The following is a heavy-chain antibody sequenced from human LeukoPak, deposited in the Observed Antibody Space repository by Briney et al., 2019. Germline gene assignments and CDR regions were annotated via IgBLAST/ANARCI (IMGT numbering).Heavy chain of an antibody. J-gene: IGHJ4*02. CDR3: AKDGGTVCHVINYSFDS. CDR1: GFTFSNYA. V-gene: IGHV3-30*02. CDR2: MCSDGSDK. D-gene: IGHD1-1*01. Sequence: GGSLRLSCAASGFTFSNYAMHWVRQAPGKGLEWVAIMCSDGSDKYHVNSVEGRFTISRDTSKNTLYLQMNNLRTEDTVVYYCAKDGGTVCHVINYSFDSWGQETLVTVSS.